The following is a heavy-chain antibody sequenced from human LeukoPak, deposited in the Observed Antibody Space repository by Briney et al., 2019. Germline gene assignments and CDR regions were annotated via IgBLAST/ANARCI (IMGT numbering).Heavy chain of an antibody. CDR2: ISYDGSNK. V-gene: IGHV3-30*18. CDR1: GFTFSSYG. Sequence: GGSLRLSCAASGFTFSSYGMHWVRQAPGKGLEWVAVISYDGSNKYYADSVKGRFTISRDNSKNTLYLQMNRLRAEATAVYYCAKDEGQQQLEYYFDYWGQGTLVTVSS. CDR3: AKDEGQQQLEYYFDY. D-gene: IGHD6-13*01. J-gene: IGHJ4*02.